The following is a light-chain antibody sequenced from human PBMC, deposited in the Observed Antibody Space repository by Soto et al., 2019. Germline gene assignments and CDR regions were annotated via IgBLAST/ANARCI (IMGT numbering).Light chain of an antibody. Sequence: EIVLTQSPATLSLSPGDRATLSCRASQSVGSNLAWYQQRPGQAPRLLIYDASNRATGIPARFSGSGSGTDFTLTISSLESEDFAVYYCQQHNDWPSTFGGGTKVEIK. CDR2: DAS. J-gene: IGKJ4*01. V-gene: IGKV3-11*01. CDR3: QQHNDWPST. CDR1: QSVGSN.